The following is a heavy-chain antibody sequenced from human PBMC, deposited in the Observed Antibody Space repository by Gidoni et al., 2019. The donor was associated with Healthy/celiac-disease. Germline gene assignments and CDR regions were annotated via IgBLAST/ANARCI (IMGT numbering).Heavy chain of an antibody. V-gene: IGHV3-30*18. CDR2: ISYDGSNK. CDR3: AKDLGEDACGGDCYSNAFDI. CDR1: GFTFSSYG. J-gene: IGHJ3*02. D-gene: IGHD2-21*01. Sequence: QVQLVESGGAVVQPGRYLRLSCAASGFTFSSYGMHWVRQAPGKGLECVAVISYDGSNKYYADSVKGRFTISRDNSKNTLYLQMNSLRAEDTAVYYCAKDLGEDACGGDCYSNAFDIWGQGTMVTVSS.